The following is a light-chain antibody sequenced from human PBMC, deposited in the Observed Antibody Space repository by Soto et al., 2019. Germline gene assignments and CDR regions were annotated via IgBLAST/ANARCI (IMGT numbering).Light chain of an antibody. CDR2: GAS. V-gene: IGKV3-11*01. Sequence: EILLTQSPATLSLSPGERATLSCRARQSDGDYLAWYQQRPGQAPRLLIYGASKRATGIPARFSASGSETDFTLTISSLEPEDFAVYFCQQRSKLPRTFGGGTKIEVK. CDR3: QQRSKLPRT. J-gene: IGKJ4*01. CDR1: QSDGDY.